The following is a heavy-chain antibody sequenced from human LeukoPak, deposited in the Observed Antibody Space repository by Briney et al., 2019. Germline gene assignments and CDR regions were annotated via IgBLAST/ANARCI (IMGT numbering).Heavy chain of an antibody. CDR2: IIPSFGTA. D-gene: IGHD6-19*01. V-gene: IGHV1-69*13. J-gene: IGHJ5*02. CDR1: GYTFTSYG. Sequence: ASVKVSCKASGYTFTSYGISWVRQAPGQGLEWMGGIIPSFGTANYAQKFQGRVTITADESTSTAYMELSSLRSEDTAVYYCARDGSGWYSGWFDPWGQGTLVTVSS. CDR3: ARDGSGWYSGWFDP.